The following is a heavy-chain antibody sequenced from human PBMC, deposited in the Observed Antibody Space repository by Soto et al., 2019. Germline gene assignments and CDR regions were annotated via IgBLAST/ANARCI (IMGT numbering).Heavy chain of an antibody. CDR1: GVSLSTSGMG. J-gene: IGHJ4*02. CDR2: VYWDDDK. V-gene: IGHV2-5*02. D-gene: IGHD2-21*01. Sequence: SGPTLVNPTQTLTLTCTFSGVSLSTSGMGVGWIRQPPGKALEWLALVYWDDDKRYSPSLKSRLTITKDTSKNQVVLTMTCMDPVDTATYYCAHMIEGDCFDHWGQGTLVTVSS. CDR3: AHMIEGDCFDH.